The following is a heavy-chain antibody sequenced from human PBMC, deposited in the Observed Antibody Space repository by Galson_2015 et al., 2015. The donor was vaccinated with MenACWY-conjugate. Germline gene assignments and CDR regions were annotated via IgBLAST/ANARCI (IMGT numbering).Heavy chain of an antibody. J-gene: IGHJ6*02. V-gene: IGHV1-69*13. CDR1: GGTFSSYA. CDR2: IIPILGTA. Sequence: SVKVSCKVSGGTFSSYAISWMRQAPGQGLKWMAGIIPILGTANYAQKFQGRVTITADESTSTAYMELSSLRSEDTAVYYCARDGEVTYYYYGMDVWGQGTTVTVSS. CDR3: ARDGEVTYYYYGMDV. D-gene: IGHD3-10*01.